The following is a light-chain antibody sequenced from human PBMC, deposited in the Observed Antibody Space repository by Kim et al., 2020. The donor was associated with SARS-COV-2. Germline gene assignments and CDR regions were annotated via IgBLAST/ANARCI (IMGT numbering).Light chain of an antibody. CDR1: QSVGSN. Sequence: EIVMTQSPATLSVSPGDGATLSCWASQSVGSNLAWYQQKPGQAPRLLISGVSIRATGIPARFSGSGSGTEFTLTINSLQSEDFAVYYCQQYSNWPLYTFGQGTKLEI. J-gene: IGKJ2*01. CDR3: QQYSNWPLYT. CDR2: GVS. V-gene: IGKV3-15*01.